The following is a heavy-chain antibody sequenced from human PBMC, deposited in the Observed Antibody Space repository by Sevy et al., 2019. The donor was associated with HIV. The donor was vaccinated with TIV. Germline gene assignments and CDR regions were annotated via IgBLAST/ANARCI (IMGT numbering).Heavy chain of an antibody. V-gene: IGHV3-23*01. J-gene: IGHJ5*02. D-gene: IGHD5-18*01. CDR3: AKGWIQLWLEGYNWFDP. CDR2: ISGSGGST. CDR1: GFTFSSYA. Sequence: GSLRLSCAASGFTFSSYAMSWVRQAPGKGLEWVSAISGSGGSTYYADSVKGRFTISRDNSKNTLYLQMNSLRGEDTAIYYCAKGWIQLWLEGYNWFDPWGQGTLVTVSS.